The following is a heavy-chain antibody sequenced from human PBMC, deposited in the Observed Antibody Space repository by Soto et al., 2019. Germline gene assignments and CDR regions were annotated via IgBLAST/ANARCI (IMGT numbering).Heavy chain of an antibody. Sequence: SQPLSLTCAISGDSVSSNSAAWNWIRQSPSRGLEWLGRTYYRSKWYNDYAVSVKSRITINPDTSKNQFSLQLNSVTPEDTAVYYCASEDYDILTGPFAFDIWGQGTMVTVSS. J-gene: IGHJ3*02. CDR2: TYYRSKWYN. CDR1: GDSVSSNSAA. D-gene: IGHD3-9*01. CDR3: ASEDYDILTGPFAFDI. V-gene: IGHV6-1*01.